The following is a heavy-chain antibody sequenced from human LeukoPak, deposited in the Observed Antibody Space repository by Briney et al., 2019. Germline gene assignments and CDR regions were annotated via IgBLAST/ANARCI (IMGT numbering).Heavy chain of an antibody. CDR1: GFTFSSYW. J-gene: IGHJ6*02. Sequence: GGSLRLSCAASGFTFSSYWMHWVRQAPGKGLVWVSRINSDGSSTSYADSVKGRFTISRDNAKNTLHLQMNSLRAEDTAVYYCARVPDNQEDKQWLVLNGWDYYYGMDVWGQGTTVTVSS. V-gene: IGHV3-74*01. CDR2: INSDGSST. CDR3: ARVPDNQEDKQWLVLNGWDYYYGMDV. D-gene: IGHD6-19*01.